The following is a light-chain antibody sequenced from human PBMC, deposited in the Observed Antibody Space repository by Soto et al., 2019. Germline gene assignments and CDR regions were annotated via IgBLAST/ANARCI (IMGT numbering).Light chain of an antibody. V-gene: IGKV1-5*01. Sequence: DIQMIQSPTTLSASVGDRVTITCRASQSISTWLAWYQQKPGKAPKFLIYDASNLETGVPSRFSGSGSGTEFTLTISGLQPDDFATYYCLQYNSYSYTFGQGTKVDIK. CDR1: QSISTW. CDR2: DAS. CDR3: LQYNSYSYT. J-gene: IGKJ2*01.